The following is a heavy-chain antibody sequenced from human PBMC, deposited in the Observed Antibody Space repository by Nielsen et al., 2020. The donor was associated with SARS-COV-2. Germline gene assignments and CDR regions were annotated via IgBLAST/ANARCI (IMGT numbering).Heavy chain of an antibody. CDR2: IKQDGSEK. Sequence: GESLKISCAASGFTFSSYWMSWVRQAPGKGLEWVANIKQDGSEKYYVDSVKGRFTISRDNAKNSLYLQMNSLRAEDTAVYYCATDGFSFGTFDYWGQGALVTVSS. D-gene: IGHD1-1*01. J-gene: IGHJ4*02. CDR3: ATDGFSFGTFDY. V-gene: IGHV3-7*05. CDR1: GFTFSSYW.